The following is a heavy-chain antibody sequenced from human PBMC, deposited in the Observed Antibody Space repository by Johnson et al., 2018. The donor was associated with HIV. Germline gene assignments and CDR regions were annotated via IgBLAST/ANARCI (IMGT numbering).Heavy chain of an antibody. J-gene: IGHJ3*02. CDR2: IKSKTDGGTT. V-gene: IGHV3-15*01. CDR1: GFTFSDHW. Sequence: VQLVESGGGLVQPGGSLRLSCGASGFTFSDHWMQWVRQAPGKGLVWVGRIKSKTDGGTTDYAAPVKGRFTISRDKSENTLYLQMNSLRDEDTAVYYCAKDVGNYWPDSFDIWGPGTMVTVSS. D-gene: IGHD3-22*01. CDR3: AKDVGNYWPDSFDI.